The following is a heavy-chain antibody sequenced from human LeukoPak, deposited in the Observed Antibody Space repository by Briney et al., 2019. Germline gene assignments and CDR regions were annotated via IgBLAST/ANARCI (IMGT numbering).Heavy chain of an antibody. J-gene: IGHJ4*02. CDR2: IYWDDDK. D-gene: IGHD3-10*01. CDR1: GFSLPTIGVG. Sequence: SGPTLVNPTQTLTLTCTFSGFSLPTIGVGVGWIRQPPGKALEWLALIYWDDDKRYSPSLKSRLTITKDTSKNQVVLTMTNMDPVDIATYYCAHTTSSVRGVVIFGYWGQGTLVTVSS. V-gene: IGHV2-5*02. CDR3: AHTTSSVRGVVIFGY.